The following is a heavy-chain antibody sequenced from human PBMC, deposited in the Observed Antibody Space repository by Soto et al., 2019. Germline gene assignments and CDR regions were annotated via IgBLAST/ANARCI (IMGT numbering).Heavy chain of an antibody. J-gene: IGHJ4*02. V-gene: IGHV2-5*02. Sequence: QITLKESGPTLVKPTQTLTLTCSFSGFSLTNTGVGVGWIRQPPGKALGWLAFIYWDDEKHYRPSLQSRLTGTEDTAKNQVSLKNTPMDHWETPPYYWGLTPGIYHYGGGGDVDYWGQGTLVTVSS. CDR1: GFSLTNTGVG. D-gene: IGHD1-1*01. CDR2: IYWDDEK. CDR3: GLTPGIYHYGGGGDVDY.